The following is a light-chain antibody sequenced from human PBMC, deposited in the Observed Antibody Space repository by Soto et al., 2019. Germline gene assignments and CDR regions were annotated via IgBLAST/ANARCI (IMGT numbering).Light chain of an antibody. CDR3: QQYNNWWT. J-gene: IGKJ1*01. CDR1: QSVSSS. V-gene: IGKV3-15*01. CDR2: GAS. Sequence: EVVMTQSPATLSMSPGERATLSCRASQSVSSSLAWYQQKPGQAPRLLIYGASTRATGIPDRFSRSGSETEFTLTISSLQAEDFAIYYCQQYNNWWTFGQGTKVEIK.